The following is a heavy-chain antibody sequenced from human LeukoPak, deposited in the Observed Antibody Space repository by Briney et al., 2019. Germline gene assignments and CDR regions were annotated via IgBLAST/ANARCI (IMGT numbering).Heavy chain of an antibody. D-gene: IGHD3-10*01. J-gene: IGHJ6*03. CDR3: AKESGVKYYYYYYMDV. V-gene: IGHV3-33*06. CDR1: GFTFSSYG. CDR2: IWYDGSNK. Sequence: GRSLRLSCAASGFTFSSYGMHWVRQAPGKGLEWVAVIWYDGSNKYYADSVKGRFTISRDNSKNTLYLQMNSLRAEDTAVYYWAKESGVKYYYYYYMDVGGKGTTVTAS.